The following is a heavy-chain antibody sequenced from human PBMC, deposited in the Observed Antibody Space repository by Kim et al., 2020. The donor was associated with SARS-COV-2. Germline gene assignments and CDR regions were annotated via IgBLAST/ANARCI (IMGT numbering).Heavy chain of an antibody. Sequence: SETLSLTCAVYGGSFSGYYWSWIRQPPGKGLEWIGEINHSGSTNYNPSLKSRVTISVDTSKNQFSLKLSSVTAADTAVYYCARGRVSDLSAGFDYWGQGTLVTVSS. CDR1: GGSFSGYY. CDR2: INHSGST. J-gene: IGHJ4*02. V-gene: IGHV4-34*01. D-gene: IGHD6-6*01. CDR3: ARGRVSDLSAGFDY.